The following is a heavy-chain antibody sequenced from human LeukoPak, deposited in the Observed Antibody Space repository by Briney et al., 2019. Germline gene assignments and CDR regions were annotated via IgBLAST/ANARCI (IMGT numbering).Heavy chain of an antibody. D-gene: IGHD3-10*01. CDR2: INPSFNPGVDVT. CDR1: GYTFSSYH. J-gene: IGHJ4*02. Sequence: ASVKVSCKASGYTFSSYHIHWVRQAPGQGLEWMGKINPSFNPGVDVTSYAQKFQGRVTMTEDTSTDTAYMELSSLRSEDTAVYYCATDAHIMVRGVITILDYWGQGTLVTVSS. V-gene: IGHV1-46*01. CDR3: ATDAHIMVRGVITILDY.